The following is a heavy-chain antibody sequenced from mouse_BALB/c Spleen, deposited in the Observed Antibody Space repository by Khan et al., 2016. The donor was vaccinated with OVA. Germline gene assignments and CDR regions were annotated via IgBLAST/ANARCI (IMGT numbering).Heavy chain of an antibody. J-gene: IGHJ2*01. CDR2: ISSGGSYT. Sequence: DVMLVESGGDLVRPGGSLKLSCAASGFSFSTYSMSWVRQTPEKRLEWVATISSGGSYTYSPDSVKGRFTISRDNAKNTLYLQMSSLKSEDTAMDYCTRHRGYYGYNPYFDYWGQGTTLTVSS. CDR1: GFSFSTYS. CDR3: TRHRGYYGYNPYFDY. V-gene: IGHV5-6-4*01. D-gene: IGHD1-1*01.